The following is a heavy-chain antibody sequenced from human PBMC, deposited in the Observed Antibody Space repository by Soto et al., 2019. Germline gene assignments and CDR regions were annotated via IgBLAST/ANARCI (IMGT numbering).Heavy chain of an antibody. CDR1: GGSISSGGYY. CDR3: ARARRTGTTLWFDP. J-gene: IGHJ5*02. Sequence: QVQLQESGPGLVKPSQTLSLTCTVSGGSISSGGYYWSWIRQHPGKGLEWIGYIYYSGSTYYNPSRKSRVTISVDTSKNQFSLKLSSVTAADTAVYYCARARRTGTTLWFDPWGQGTLVTVSS. D-gene: IGHD1-7*01. V-gene: IGHV4-31*03. CDR2: IYYSGST.